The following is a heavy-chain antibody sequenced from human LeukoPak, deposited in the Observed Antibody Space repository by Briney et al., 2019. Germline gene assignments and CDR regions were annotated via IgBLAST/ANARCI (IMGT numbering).Heavy chain of an antibody. CDR2: IYSGGST. CDR1: GFTVSSNY. D-gene: IGHD5-24*01. CDR3: ARVAKSRDGYNVGYGMDV. J-gene: IGHJ6*02. Sequence: GGSLRLSCAASGFTVSSNYMSWVRQAPGKGLEWVSVIYSGGSTYYADSVKGRFTISRHNSKNTLYLRMNSLRAEDTAVYYCARVAKSRDGYNVGYGMDVWGQGTTVTVSS. V-gene: IGHV3-53*04.